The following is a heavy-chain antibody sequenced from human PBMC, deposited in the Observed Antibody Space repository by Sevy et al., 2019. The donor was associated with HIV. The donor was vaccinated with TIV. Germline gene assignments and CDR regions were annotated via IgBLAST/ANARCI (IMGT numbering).Heavy chain of an antibody. J-gene: IGHJ6*02. CDR3: AKGYCDGGSCPMDYYYYGMDV. CDR2: ISRSGRST. CDR1: GFTFSTYA. V-gene: IGHV3-23*01. D-gene: IGHD2-15*01. Sequence: GGSLRLSCAASGFTFSTYAMNWVRQAPGKGLEWVSSISRSGRSTYSADSVEGRFTISRDNFKNTLYLQLSSLRVDDTAVYYCAKGYCDGGSCPMDYYYYGMDVWGQGTTVTVSS.